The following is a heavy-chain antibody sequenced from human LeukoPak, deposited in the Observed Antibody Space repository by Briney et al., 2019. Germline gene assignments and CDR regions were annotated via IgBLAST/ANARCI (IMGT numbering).Heavy chain of an antibody. J-gene: IGHJ4*02. D-gene: IGHD5-12*01. CDR2: INPNSGGT. Sequence: ASVKVSCKASGYTLTGYYMHWVRQAPGQGLEWMGWINPNSGGTNYAQKFQGRVTMTRDTSISTAYMELSRLRSDDTAVYYCAVDADIVATAYYFDYWGQGTLVTVSS. CDR1: GYTLTGYY. CDR3: AVDADIVATAYYFDY. V-gene: IGHV1-2*02.